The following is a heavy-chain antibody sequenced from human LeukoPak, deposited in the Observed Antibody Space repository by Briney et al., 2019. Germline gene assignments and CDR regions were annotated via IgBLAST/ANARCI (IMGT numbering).Heavy chain of an antibody. CDR3: ARDSSELRSLIPH. Sequence: PGGSLRLSCAASGFTVSSNYMSWVRQAPGKGLEWVSVIYSGGSTYYADSMKGRFTISRDNSKNTLYLQMNSLRAEDTAVYYCARDSSELRSLIPHWGQGTLVTVSS. CDR2: IYSGGST. D-gene: IGHD1-14*01. CDR1: GFTVSSNY. J-gene: IGHJ1*01. V-gene: IGHV3-53*01.